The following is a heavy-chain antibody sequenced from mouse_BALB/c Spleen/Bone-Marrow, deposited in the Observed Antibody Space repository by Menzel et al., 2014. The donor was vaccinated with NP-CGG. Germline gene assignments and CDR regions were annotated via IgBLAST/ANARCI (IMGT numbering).Heavy chain of an antibody. CDR1: GFTFSSFG. J-gene: IGHJ2*01. V-gene: IGHV5-17*02. CDR2: ISSGSSTI. D-gene: IGHD1-1*01. CDR3: ASSPYGYFDY. Sequence: EVKLVESGGGLVQPGGSRKLSCAASGFTFSSFGMHWVRQAPEKGLEWVAYISSGSSTIYYADTVKGRFTIFRDNPKNTLFLQMTSLRSEDTAMYYCASSPYGYFDYWGQGTTLTVSS.